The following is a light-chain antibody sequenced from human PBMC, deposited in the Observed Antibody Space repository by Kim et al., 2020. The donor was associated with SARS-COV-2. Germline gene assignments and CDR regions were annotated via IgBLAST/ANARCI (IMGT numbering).Light chain of an antibody. CDR1: KLGDKY. V-gene: IGLV3-1*01. Sequence: SYELTQPPSVSVSPGQTASITCSGDKLGDKYACWYQQKPGQSPVLVIYQDNQRPSGIPERFSGSNSGNTATLTISGTQGMDEADYYCQAWDSSTAVFGGGTQLTVL. CDR2: QDN. CDR3: QAWDSSTAV. J-gene: IGLJ3*02.